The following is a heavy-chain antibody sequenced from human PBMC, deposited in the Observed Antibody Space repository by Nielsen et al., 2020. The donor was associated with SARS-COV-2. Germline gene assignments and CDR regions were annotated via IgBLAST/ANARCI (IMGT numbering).Heavy chain of an antibody. V-gene: IGHV1-2*04. CDR1: GYTFTGYY. D-gene: IGHD5-12*01. Sequence: ASVKVSCKASGYTFTGYYMHWVRQAPGQGLEWMGWINPNSGGTNYAQKFQGWVTMTRDTSISTAYMELSRLRSEDTAVYYCARGVALPYGYFDYWGQGTLVTVSS. J-gene: IGHJ4*02. CDR3: ARGVALPYGYFDY. CDR2: INPNSGGT.